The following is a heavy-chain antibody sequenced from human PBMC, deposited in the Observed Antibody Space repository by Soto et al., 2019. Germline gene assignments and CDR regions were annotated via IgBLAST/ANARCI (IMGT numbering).Heavy chain of an antibody. D-gene: IGHD2-15*01. CDR1: GFTFSSHA. CDR2: ISAGSEGA. J-gene: IGHJ4*02. Sequence: EVQLLESGGGLVQPGGALRLSCAASGFTFSSHAMSWVRQAPGKGLEWISSISAGSEGAYYADSVRGRFTISRDNXXXXXXLXMNXXRXEXTAVYYCARDLWWYLHWGQGTLVTVSS. V-gene: IGHV3-23*01. CDR3: ARDLWWYLH.